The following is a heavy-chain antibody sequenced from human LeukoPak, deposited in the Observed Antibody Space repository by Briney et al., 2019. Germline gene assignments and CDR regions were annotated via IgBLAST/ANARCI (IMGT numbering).Heavy chain of an antibody. CDR2: IYSGGST. CDR3: ARSPYAVADTTVDY. J-gene: IGHJ4*02. Sequence: PGGSLRLSCAASGFTVSSNYMSWVRQAPGKGLEWVSVIYSGGSTYYADSVKGRFTISRDNSKNTLYLQMNSLRAEDTAVYYCARSPYAVADTTVDYWGQGTLVTVSS. V-gene: IGHV3-66*01. D-gene: IGHD6-19*01. CDR1: GFTVSSNY.